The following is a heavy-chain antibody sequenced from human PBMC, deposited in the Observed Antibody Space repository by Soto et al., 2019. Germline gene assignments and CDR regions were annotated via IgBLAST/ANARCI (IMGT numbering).Heavy chain of an antibody. CDR2: INAGNGNT. D-gene: IGHD2-21*02. CDR3: ARSIVVVTALDY. V-gene: IGHV1-3*01. J-gene: IGHJ4*02. CDR1: GYTFTSYA. Sequence: ASVKVSCKASGYTFTSYAMHXVRQAPGQRLEWMGWINAGNGNTKYSQKFQGRVTITRDTSASTAYMELSSLRSEDTAVYYCARSIVVVTALDYWGQGTLVTVSS.